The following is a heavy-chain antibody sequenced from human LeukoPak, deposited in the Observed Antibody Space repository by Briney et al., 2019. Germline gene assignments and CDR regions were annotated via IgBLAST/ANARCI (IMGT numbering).Heavy chain of an antibody. CDR3: AREDYCSGGSCYSGYFQH. V-gene: IGHV4-59*01. J-gene: IGHJ1*01. Sequence: SETLSLTCTVSGGSISSYYWSWIRQPPGKGLEWIGYIYYRGTTNYNPSLKSRVTISVDTSKNQFSLKLSSVTAADTAVYYCAREDYCSGGSCYSGYFQHWGQGTLVTVSS. CDR2: IYYRGTT. D-gene: IGHD2-15*01. CDR1: GGSISSYY.